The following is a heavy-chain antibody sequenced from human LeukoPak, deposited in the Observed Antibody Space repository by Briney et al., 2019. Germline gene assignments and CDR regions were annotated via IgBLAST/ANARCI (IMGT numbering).Heavy chain of an antibody. CDR3: ARTPSGDSSGYYTDSSNI. Sequence: PGGSLRLSCAASGFTFSNHWMHWVRQAPGKGLEWVSGISWNSGSIGYADSVKGRFTISRDNAKNSLNLQMNSLRAEDTALYYCARTPSGDSSGYYTDSSNIWGQGTMVTVSS. CDR1: GFTFSNHW. V-gene: IGHV3-9*01. CDR2: ISWNSGSI. J-gene: IGHJ3*02. D-gene: IGHD3-22*01.